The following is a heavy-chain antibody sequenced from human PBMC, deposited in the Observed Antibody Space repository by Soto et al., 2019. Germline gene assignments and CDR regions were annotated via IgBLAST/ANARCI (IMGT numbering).Heavy chain of an antibody. V-gene: IGHV4-34*01. CDR1: GGSFSGYY. D-gene: IGHD2-15*01. CDR3: ARGSPIVVVVAATPDY. CDR2: INHSGST. Sequence: QVQLQQWGAGLLKPSETLSLTCAVYGGSFSGYYWSWIRQPPGKGLEWIGEINHSGSTNYNPSLKSRVTISVDTSKNQFSLKLSSVTAADTAVYYCARGSPIVVVVAATPDYWGQGTLVPVSS. J-gene: IGHJ4*02.